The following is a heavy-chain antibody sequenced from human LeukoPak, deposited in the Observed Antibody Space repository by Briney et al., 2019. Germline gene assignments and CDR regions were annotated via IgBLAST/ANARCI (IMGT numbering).Heavy chain of an antibody. Sequence: ASVKVSCKSSGYIFTSYGISWVRQAPGQGLEWMGWISGDNGSTNYAQKVQGRVTMTTDTSTSTVYMELRSLRSDDSAVYYCAREDTRRGSRGYFDYWGQGTPVTVSS. CDR3: AREDTRRGSRGYFDY. J-gene: IGHJ4*02. V-gene: IGHV1-18*01. D-gene: IGHD2-2*01. CDR1: GYIFTSYG. CDR2: ISGDNGST.